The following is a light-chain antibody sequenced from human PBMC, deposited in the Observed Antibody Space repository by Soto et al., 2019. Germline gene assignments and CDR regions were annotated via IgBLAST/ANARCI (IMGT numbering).Light chain of an antibody. J-gene: IGLJ1*01. CDR2: EVS. V-gene: IGLV2-14*01. Sequence: QSVLTQPASVSGSPGQSITISCTGTSSDVGGYNYVSWYQQHPGKAPKRMIYEVSNRSSGVSNRFSGSKSGNTASLTISGLQAEDESDYYCSSYTSSSPYVFGTGTKLTVL. CDR1: SSDVGGYNY. CDR3: SSYTSSSPYV.